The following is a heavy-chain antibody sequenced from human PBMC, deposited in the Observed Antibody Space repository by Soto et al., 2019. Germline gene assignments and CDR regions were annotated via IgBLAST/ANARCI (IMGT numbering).Heavy chain of an antibody. Sequence: ASVNVSCKSSGYTFTGCFIHWVRQAPGQGLEWMGYINPNSGVTKYAQKFQGRVTLTRDTSINTAYMEMTMLRSDDTAVYYCARGGGTILAPLPWGQGTLVTVSS. CDR3: ARGGGTILAPLP. J-gene: IGHJ5*02. D-gene: IGHD3-3*01. CDR2: INPNSGVT. V-gene: IGHV1-2*02. CDR1: GYTFTGCF.